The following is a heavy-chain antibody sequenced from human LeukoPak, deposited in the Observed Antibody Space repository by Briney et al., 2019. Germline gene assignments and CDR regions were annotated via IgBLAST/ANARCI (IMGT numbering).Heavy chain of an antibody. J-gene: IGHJ5*02. Sequence: PSETLSLTCTVSGGSISSYYWSWIRQPPGKGLEWIGYIYYSGSTNYNPSLKSRVTISVDTSKNQFSLKLSSVTAADTAVYYCAKAGDEINYYDSFGGFDPWGQGTLVTVSS. CDR2: IYYSGST. CDR3: AKAGDEINYYDSFGGFDP. V-gene: IGHV4-59*01. CDR1: GGSISSYY. D-gene: IGHD3-22*01.